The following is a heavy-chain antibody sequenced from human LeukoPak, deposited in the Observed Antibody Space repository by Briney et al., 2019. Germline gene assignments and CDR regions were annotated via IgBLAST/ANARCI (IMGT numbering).Heavy chain of an antibody. CDR1: GYTFTYW. CDR2: IYPGDSDT. Sequence: GESLRISCKGSGYTFTYWIAWARQMPGKGLEWMGIIYPGDSDTRYSPSFQGQVTISVDKSISTAYLQWSSLKASDTAMYYCARQDGGGLYYFDYWGQGTLVTVSS. D-gene: IGHD4-23*01. V-gene: IGHV5-51*01. CDR3: ARQDGGGLYYFDY. J-gene: IGHJ4*02.